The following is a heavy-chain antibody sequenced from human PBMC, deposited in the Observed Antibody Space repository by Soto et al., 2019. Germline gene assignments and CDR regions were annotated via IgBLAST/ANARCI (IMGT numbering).Heavy chain of an antibody. CDR2: IIPIFGTA. D-gene: IGHD3-3*01. V-gene: IGHV1-69*13. CDR1: GGTFSSYA. J-gene: IGHJ5*02. CDR3: ARVVVDYDFWSGYAGYNWFDP. Sequence: ASVKVSCKASGGTFSSYAISWVRQAPGQGLEWMGGIIPIFGTANYAQKFQGRVTITADESTSTAYMELSSLRSEDTAVYYCARVVVDYDFWSGYAGYNWFDPWGQGTLVTVSS.